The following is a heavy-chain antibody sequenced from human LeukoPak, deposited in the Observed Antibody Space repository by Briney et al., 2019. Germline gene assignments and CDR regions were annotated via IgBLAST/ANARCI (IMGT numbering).Heavy chain of an antibody. Sequence: GGSLRLSCAASGFTFSSYAMHWARQAPGKGLEYVSAISSNGGSTYYANSVKGRFTISRDNSKNTLYLQMGSLRAEDMAVYYCARDDENYGGNSGFVDYWGQGTLVTVSS. CDR3: ARDDENYGGNSGFVDY. CDR2: ISSNGGST. J-gene: IGHJ4*02. V-gene: IGHV3-64*01. CDR1: GFTFSSYA. D-gene: IGHD4-23*01.